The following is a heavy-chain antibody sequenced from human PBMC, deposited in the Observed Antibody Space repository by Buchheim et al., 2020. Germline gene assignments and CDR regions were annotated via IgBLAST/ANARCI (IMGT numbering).Heavy chain of an antibody. V-gene: IGHV3-30-3*01. CDR3: AGGGYDSTFDY. Sequence: QVQLVESGGGVVQPGRSLRLSCAASGFTFSSYAMHWVRQAPGKGLEWVAVISYDGSNKYYADSVKGRFTISRDNSKNTLYLQMNSLRAEDTAVYYCAGGGYDSTFDYWGQGTL. CDR2: ISYDGSNK. J-gene: IGHJ4*02. D-gene: IGHD5-12*01. CDR1: GFTFSSYA.